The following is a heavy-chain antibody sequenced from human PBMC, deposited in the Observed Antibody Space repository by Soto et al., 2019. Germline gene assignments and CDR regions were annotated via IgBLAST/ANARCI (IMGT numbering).Heavy chain of an antibody. J-gene: IGHJ6*02. CDR1: GGTFSSYA. Sequence: SVKVSCKASGGTFSSYAISWVRQAPGQGLEWMGGIIPIFGTANYAQKFQGRVTITADKSTSTAYMELSSLRSEDTAVYYCARDRDYSSSFYYGMDVWGQGTTVTVSS. V-gene: IGHV1-69*06. CDR2: IIPIFGTA. D-gene: IGHD6-6*01. CDR3: ARDRDYSSSFYYGMDV.